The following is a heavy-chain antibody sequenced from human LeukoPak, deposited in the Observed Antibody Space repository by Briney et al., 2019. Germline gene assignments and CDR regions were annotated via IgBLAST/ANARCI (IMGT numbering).Heavy chain of an antibody. V-gene: IGHV4-39*07. J-gene: IGHJ5*02. CDR3: ARDFWSGSNWFDP. CDR2: IYYSGST. Sequence: RPSETLSLTCTVSGGSISSTSYSWGWIRQLPGKGLEWIGSIYYSGSTYYNPSLKSRVTISVDTSMNQFSLKLSSVTAADTAVYYCARDFWSGSNWFDPWGQGTLVTVSS. D-gene: IGHD3-3*01. CDR1: GGSISSTSYS.